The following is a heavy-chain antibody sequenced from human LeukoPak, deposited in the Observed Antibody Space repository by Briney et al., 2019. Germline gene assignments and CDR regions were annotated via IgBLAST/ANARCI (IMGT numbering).Heavy chain of an antibody. CDR1: GGSFSGYY. CDR3: ARPYSSGWYGRKGFDY. Sequence: LSETLSLTCAVYGGSFSGYYWSWIRQPPGKGLEWIGEISHSGSTNYNPSLKSRVTISVNTSKNQFSLKLSSVTAADTAVYYCARPYSSGWYGRKGFDYWGQGTLVTVSS. V-gene: IGHV4-34*01. J-gene: IGHJ4*02. D-gene: IGHD6-19*01. CDR2: ISHSGST.